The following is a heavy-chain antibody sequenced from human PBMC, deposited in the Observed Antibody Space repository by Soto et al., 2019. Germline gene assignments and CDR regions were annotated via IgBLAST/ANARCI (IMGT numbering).Heavy chain of an antibody. CDR2: IWYDGSNK. CDR3: ARGVARYSDFWSGYYPHFYYGMDV. CDR1: GFTFSSYG. J-gene: IGHJ6*02. Sequence: QVQLVESGGGVVQPGRSLRLSCAASGFTFSSYGMHWVRQAPGKGLEWVAVIWYDGSNKYYADSVKGRFTISRDNSKNSHYLKMHSLRVEDTAVYYWARGVARYSDFWSGYYPHFYYGMDVWGQGTTVTVSS. D-gene: IGHD3-3*01. V-gene: IGHV3-33*01.